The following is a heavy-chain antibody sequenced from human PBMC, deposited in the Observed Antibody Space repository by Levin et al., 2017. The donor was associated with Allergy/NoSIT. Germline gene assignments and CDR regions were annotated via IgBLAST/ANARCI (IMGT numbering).Heavy chain of an antibody. CDR2: MSYDGTNK. Sequence: GESLKISCAASGFTFRTYGMHWVRQAPGKGLEWVAVMSYDGTNKYYVDSVKGRFTISRDNSKNTLYLQMNSLGAEDTAVYYCAKDRSQFSYFDYWGQGTLVTVSS. CDR3: AKDRSQFSYFDY. CDR1: GFTFRTYG. V-gene: IGHV3-30*18. J-gene: IGHJ4*02.